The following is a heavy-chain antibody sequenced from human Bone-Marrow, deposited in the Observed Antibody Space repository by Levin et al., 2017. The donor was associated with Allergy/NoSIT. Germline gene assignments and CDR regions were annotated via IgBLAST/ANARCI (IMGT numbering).Heavy chain of an antibody. CDR3: ARDKYGMDV. D-gene: IGHD2/OR15-2a*01. CDR1: GFNFSNYD. V-gene: IGHV3-13*01. J-gene: IGHJ6*02. Sequence: QSGGSLRLSCAASGFNFSNYDMHWVRQGRGKGLEWVSAIGIGGDTHYPGSVKGRFTISRENAKNSLYLQMNSLTAGDTAVYFCARDKYGMDVWGQGTTVTVSS. CDR2: IGIGGDT.